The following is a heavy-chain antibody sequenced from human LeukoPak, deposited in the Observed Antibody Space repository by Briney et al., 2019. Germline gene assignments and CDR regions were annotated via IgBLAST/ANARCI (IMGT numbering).Heavy chain of an antibody. Sequence: ASVKVSCKASGGTFSSYAISWVRQATGQGLEWMGWMNPNSGNTGYAQKFQGRVTMTRNTSISTAYMELSSLRSEDTAVYYCATIFWSGYLYAFDIWGQGTMVTVSS. CDR3: ATIFWSGYLYAFDI. CDR1: GGTFSSYA. J-gene: IGHJ3*02. D-gene: IGHD3-3*01. V-gene: IGHV1-8*02. CDR2: MNPNSGNT.